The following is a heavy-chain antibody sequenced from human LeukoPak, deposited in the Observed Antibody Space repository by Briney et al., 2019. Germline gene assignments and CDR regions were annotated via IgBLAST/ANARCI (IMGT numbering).Heavy chain of an antibody. J-gene: IGHJ6*03. D-gene: IGHD1-7*01. V-gene: IGHV3-7*01. CDR2: INQDGNEK. CDR1: GFTFTTYW. CDR3: ARTNSQARDYYYYMDV. Sequence: GGSLRLSCAASGFTFTTYWMSCVRQAPGRGLECLANINQDGNEKHYVDSVKGRFTMSRDNAKNSLYLQMNSLRADDTAVYYCARTNSQARDYYYYMDVWGKGTTVTVSS.